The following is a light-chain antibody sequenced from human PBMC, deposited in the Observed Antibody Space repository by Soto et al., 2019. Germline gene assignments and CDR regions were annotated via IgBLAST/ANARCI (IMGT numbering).Light chain of an antibody. V-gene: IGKV1-8*01. CDR2: RAS. CDR1: QDISNY. CDR3: QQYNSFPQT. Sequence: AIQMTQSPSSFSASTGDRVTISCRATQDISNYLAWYQQKPGKAPKLLIYRASVLESGVPSRFIGGGSGTNFSLIFNHLHSEDLATYYCQQYNSFPQTFGQGTKLEIK. J-gene: IGKJ2*01.